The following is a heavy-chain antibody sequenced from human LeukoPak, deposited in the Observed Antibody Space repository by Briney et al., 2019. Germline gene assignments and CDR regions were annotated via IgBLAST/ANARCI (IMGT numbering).Heavy chain of an antibody. D-gene: IGHD3-22*01. CDR2: INTDGSST. CDR1: GFTFSSYW. Sequence: PGGSLRLSCAASGFTFSSYWMHWVRQAPGKGLVWVSRINTDGSSTSYADSEKGRFTISRDNAKNTLYLQMNNLRAEDTAVYYCARERDDSSGYYPPGADYWGQGTLVTVSS. V-gene: IGHV3-74*01. CDR3: ARERDDSSGYYPPGADY. J-gene: IGHJ4*02.